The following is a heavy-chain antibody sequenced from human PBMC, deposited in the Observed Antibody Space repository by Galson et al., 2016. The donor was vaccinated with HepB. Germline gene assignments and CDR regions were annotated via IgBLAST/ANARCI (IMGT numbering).Heavy chain of an antibody. CDR2: IYWDDDK. CDR1: GFSLNTRGVG. Sequence: PALVKPTQTLTLTCSFSGFSLNTRGVGVGWIRQPPGKALEWLAVIYWDDDKRIRPSLKSRLTITKDTSGNQVVLTLTNMDPVDTATYYCAHTAVDCSGSEGPYYLFGLDVWGQGTPVTGSS. J-gene: IGHJ6*02. V-gene: IGHV2-5*02. D-gene: IGHD2-15*01. CDR3: AHTAVDCSGSEGPYYLFGLDV.